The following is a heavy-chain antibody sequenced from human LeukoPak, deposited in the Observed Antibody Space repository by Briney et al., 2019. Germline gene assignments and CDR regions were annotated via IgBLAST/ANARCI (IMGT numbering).Heavy chain of an antibody. CDR1: GYTFTSNY. V-gene: IGHV1-46*01. CDR2: IYPRDGST. CDR3: ARDQEGFDY. J-gene: IGHJ4*02. Sequence: ASVKVSCKASGYTFTSNYIHWVRQAPGQGLEWMGLIYPRDGSTSYAQKFQGRVTVTRDTSTGTVHMELSGLRSEDTAVYYCARDQEGFDYWGQGTLVTVSS.